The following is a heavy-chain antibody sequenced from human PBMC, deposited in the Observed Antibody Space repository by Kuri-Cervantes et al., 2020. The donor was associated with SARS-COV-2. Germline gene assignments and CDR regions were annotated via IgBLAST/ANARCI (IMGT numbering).Heavy chain of an antibody. CDR3: AQVTTQEFDY. V-gene: IGHV2-5*05. J-gene: IGHJ4*02. D-gene: IGHD4-17*01. CDR2: IDWDDDK. Sequence: SGPTLVKPTQTLTLTCTFSGFSLTTSGMCVAWIRQPPGKALEWLARIDWDDDKRYGPSLKSRLIITKDTSKNQVVLTMTNMDPVDTATYYCAQVTTQEFDYWGQGTLVTVSS. CDR1: GFSLTTSGMC.